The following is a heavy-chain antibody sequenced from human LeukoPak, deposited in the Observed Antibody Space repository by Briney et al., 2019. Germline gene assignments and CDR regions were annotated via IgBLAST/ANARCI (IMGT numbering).Heavy chain of an antibody. V-gene: IGHV3-49*04. CDR1: GFTFGDYA. D-gene: IGHD2-15*01. CDR2: IRSKAFGATT. Sequence: GGSLRLSCKPSGFTFGDYAMSWVRQAPGKGLEWVGFIRSKAFGATTDYAASVKGRFTVSRDDSKGIAYLQMNSLKTEDTAVYYCTRDCSGSTCYEEMGYWGQGTLVTVSS. J-gene: IGHJ4*02. CDR3: TRDCSGSTCYEEMGY.